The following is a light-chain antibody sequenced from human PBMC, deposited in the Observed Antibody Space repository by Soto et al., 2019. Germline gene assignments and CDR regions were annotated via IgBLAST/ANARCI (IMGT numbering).Light chain of an antibody. CDR1: QGFSTW. J-gene: IGKJ4*01. CDR2: SAS. CDR3: QQANSFPRT. V-gene: IGKV1-12*01. Sequence: DIQMTQSPSSVSASVGDRVTITCRASQGFSTWLAWYRRKPGIAPELLIYSASSLHSGVPSRFSGSGSGTDFTLTISSLQPEDFATYYCQQANSFPRTFGGGTEVEIK.